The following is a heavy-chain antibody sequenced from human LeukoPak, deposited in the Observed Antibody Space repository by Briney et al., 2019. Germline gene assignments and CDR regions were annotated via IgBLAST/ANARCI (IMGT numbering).Heavy chain of an antibody. CDR2: MNPNSGNT. D-gene: IGHD6-19*01. V-gene: IGHV1-8*03. Sequence: ASVKVSCKASGYTLTSYDINWVRQATGQGLEWMGWMNPNSGNTGYAQKFQGRVTIARNTSIRTAYMELSRLRSGERAVYYCARVGSGWYDGPGSAFDIWGQGTMVTVSS. CDR1: GYTLTSYD. CDR3: ARVGSGWYDGPGSAFDI. J-gene: IGHJ3*02.